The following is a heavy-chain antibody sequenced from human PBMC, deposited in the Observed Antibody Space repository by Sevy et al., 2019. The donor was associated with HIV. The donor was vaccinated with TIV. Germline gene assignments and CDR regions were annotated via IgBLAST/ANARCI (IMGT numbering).Heavy chain of an antibody. CDR1: GFTFSSYG. CDR2: IWYDGSKK. J-gene: IGHJ4*02. CDR3: AKVVSFFFDNSCWVEY. Sequence: GGSLRLSCAASGFTFSSYGMHWVRQAPGKGLEWVAVIWYDGSKKYYTDSMKGRCTISRDNRKNILYLQMNSLIDDDSAVYYCAKVVSFFFDNSCWVEYWGRGTLVTVSS. V-gene: IGHV3-33*06. D-gene: IGHD6-19*01.